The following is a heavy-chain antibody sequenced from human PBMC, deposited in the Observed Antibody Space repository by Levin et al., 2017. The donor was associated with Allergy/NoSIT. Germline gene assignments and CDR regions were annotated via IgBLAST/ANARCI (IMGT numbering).Heavy chain of an antibody. V-gene: IGHV3-72*01. CDR2: TQGKANSYST. J-gene: IGHJ4*02. D-gene: IGHD1-1*01. CDR3: ARDSRTALDY. CDR1: GFTFSDHY. Sequence: GGSLRLSCVASGFTFSDHYMDWVRQAPGKGLEWVGRTQGKANSYSTDYAASVKGRFTISRDDSKNSLWLQMNGLKTEDTAVYYCARDSRTALDYWGQGALVTVSS.